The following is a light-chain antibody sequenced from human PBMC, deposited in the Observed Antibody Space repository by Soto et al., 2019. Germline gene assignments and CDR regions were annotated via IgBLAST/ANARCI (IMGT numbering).Light chain of an antibody. Sequence: EIVLTQSPATLSLSPGERATLSCRASQSVSSYLAWYQQKSGQAPRLLIFDASNRATGIPARFSGSGSGTDFTLTFSSLEPEDFAVYYCQQRSNWPPTFGGGTKVEIK. CDR1: QSVSSY. CDR3: QQRSNWPPT. CDR2: DAS. V-gene: IGKV3-11*01. J-gene: IGKJ4*01.